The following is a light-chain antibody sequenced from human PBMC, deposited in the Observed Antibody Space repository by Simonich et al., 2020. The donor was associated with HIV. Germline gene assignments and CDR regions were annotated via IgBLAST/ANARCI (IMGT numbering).Light chain of an antibody. CDR1: QSLVHSDGNTF. Sequence: DIVMSQSPLSLPVTLGQPASISCRSSQSLVHSDGNTFLNWFQQRPGQSPRRLIYKVSNRASGVPDRFSGSGSGTDFTLKISRVEAEDVGVHYCMQGTHHNRWTFGQGTQVDIK. J-gene: IGKJ1*01. CDR3: MQGTHHNRWT. V-gene: IGKV2-30*02. CDR2: KVS.